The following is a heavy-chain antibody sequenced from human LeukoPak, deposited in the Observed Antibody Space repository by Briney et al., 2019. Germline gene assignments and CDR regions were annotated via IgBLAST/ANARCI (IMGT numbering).Heavy chain of an antibody. J-gene: IGHJ4*02. CDR2: IWYNGKNK. CDR1: GFTFSTYA. CDR3: VRDPSNSGWAFDY. Sequence: GGSLRLSCAASGFTFSTYAMGWGRQAPGKGLEWVAIIWYNGKNKHYADSVKGRFTISRDNSKHTLDLQMNSLRADDTAVYYCVRDPSNSGWAFDYWGQGTLVTVSS. V-gene: IGHV3-33*08. D-gene: IGHD6-19*01.